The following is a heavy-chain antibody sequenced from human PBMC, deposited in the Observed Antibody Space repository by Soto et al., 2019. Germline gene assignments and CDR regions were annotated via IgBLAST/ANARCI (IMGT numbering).Heavy chain of an antibody. CDR3: ARDYSYQRAMDV. V-gene: IGHV3-30-3*01. Sequence: GGSLRLSCAASGFTFSNFAMYWVRQAPGKGLEWVTVISYDGSHKYYADSVKGRFTISRDNSKHTLYLQMNNLRAEDSAVYFCARDYSYQRAMDVWGQGTTVTASS. CDR2: ISYDGSHK. D-gene: IGHD2-2*01. J-gene: IGHJ6*02. CDR1: GFTFSNFA.